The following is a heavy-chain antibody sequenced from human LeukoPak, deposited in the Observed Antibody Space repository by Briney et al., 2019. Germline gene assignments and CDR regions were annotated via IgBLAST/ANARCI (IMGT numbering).Heavy chain of an antibody. J-gene: IGHJ4*02. CDR1: GGSISSYY. CDR3: ARVDLRAAYFDY. D-gene: IGHD2-15*01. V-gene: IGHV4-4*07. CDR2: IYTSGST. Sequence: KSSETLSRTCTVSGGSISSYYWSWIRQPAGKGLEWIGRIYTSGSTGYNPSLKSRVTMSVDTSKNQFSLKLSSVTAADTAVYYCARVDLRAAYFDYWGQGTLVTVSS.